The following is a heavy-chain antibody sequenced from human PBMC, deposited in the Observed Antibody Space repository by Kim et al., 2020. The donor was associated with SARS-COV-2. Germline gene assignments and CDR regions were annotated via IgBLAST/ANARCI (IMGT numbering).Heavy chain of an antibody. D-gene: IGHD6-13*01. J-gene: IGHJ4*02. CDR1: GFTFSSYG. Sequence: GGSLRLSCAASGFTFSSYGMHWVRQAPGKGLEWVAVISYDGSNKYYADSVKGRFTISRDNSKNTLYLQMNSLRAEDTAVYYCARGGRRQQLVPDYWGQGTLVTVSS. CDR2: ISYDGSNK. V-gene: IGHV3-33*05. CDR3: ARGGRRQQLVPDY.